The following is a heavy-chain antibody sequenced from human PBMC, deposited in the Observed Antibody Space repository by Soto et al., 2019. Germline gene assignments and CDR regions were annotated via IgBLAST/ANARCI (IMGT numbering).Heavy chain of an antibody. Sequence: GESLKISCKVSGYSFTSYWIGWVRQMPGKGLEWMGIIYPGDSDTRYSPSFQGQVTISADKSISTAYLQWSSLKASDTAMYYCARHQFSETIFGAVTNYYYGMDVWGQGTTVTVSS. J-gene: IGHJ6*02. CDR1: GYSFTSYW. D-gene: IGHD3-3*01. CDR3: ARHQFSETIFGAVTNYYYGMDV. V-gene: IGHV5-51*01. CDR2: IYPGDSDT.